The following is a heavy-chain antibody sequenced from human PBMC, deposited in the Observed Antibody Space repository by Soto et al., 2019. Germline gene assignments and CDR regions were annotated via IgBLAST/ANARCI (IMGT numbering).Heavy chain of an antibody. CDR2: INHSGST. D-gene: IGHD4-17*01. CDR3: ARDRATVTTFYY. V-gene: IGHV4-34*01. CDR1: GGSFSGYY. Sequence: SETLSLTCAVYGGSFSGYYWTWIRQPPGTGLEWIGEINHSGSTNYNPSLKSRVTISVDTSKNQFSLKLSSVTAADTAVYYCARDRATVTTFYYWGQGTLVTVSS. J-gene: IGHJ4*02.